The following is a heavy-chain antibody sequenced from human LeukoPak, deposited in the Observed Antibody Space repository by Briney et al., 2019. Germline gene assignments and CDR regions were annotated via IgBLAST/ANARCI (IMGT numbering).Heavy chain of an antibody. CDR2: ISSSSSYI. CDR3: ARVGLGYCSGGSCFSDY. V-gene: IGHV3-21*01. D-gene: IGHD2-15*01. Sequence: PGGSLRLSCAASGFTFSSYSMNWVRQAPGKGLEWVSSISSSSSYIYYADSVKGRFTISRDNAKNSLYLQMNSLRAEGTAVYYCARVGLGYCSGGSCFSDYWGQGTLVTVSS. CDR1: GFTFSSYS. J-gene: IGHJ4*02.